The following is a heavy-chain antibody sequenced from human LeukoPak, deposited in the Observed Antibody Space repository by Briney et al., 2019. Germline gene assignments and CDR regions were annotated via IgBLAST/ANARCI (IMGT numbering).Heavy chain of an antibody. J-gene: IGHJ4*02. CDR1: GFTFSSYA. D-gene: IGHD3-16*01. Sequence: GGSLRLSCAASGFTFSSYAMTWVRQALGKGLEWVSGTSGSGGSTFYADSVKGRFTISRDNSKNALYLQMNSLRGEDTAVYFCVKGGYDYVWGSRTGYWGQGTQVTVSS. V-gene: IGHV3-23*01. CDR2: TSGSGGST. CDR3: VKGGYDYVWGSRTGY.